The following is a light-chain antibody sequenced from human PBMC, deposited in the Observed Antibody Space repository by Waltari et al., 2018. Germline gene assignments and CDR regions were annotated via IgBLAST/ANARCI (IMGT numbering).Light chain of an antibody. V-gene: IGKV3-15*01. CDR1: QSVSSN. Sequence: EKVMTQSPATLSVSPGERATLPCRASQSVSSNLAWYQQKPGQAPRLLISGASTRATGIPDRFSGSGSGTEFTLTISSLQSEDFAVYYCQQYNNWPPTFGQGTKVEIK. CDR3: QQYNNWPPT. CDR2: GAS. J-gene: IGKJ1*01.